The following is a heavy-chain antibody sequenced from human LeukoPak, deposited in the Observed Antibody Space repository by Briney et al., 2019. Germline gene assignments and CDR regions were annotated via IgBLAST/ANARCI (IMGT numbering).Heavy chain of an antibody. J-gene: IGHJ3*02. D-gene: IGHD6-6*01. Sequence: SVKVSCKASGGTFISYAISWVRQAPGQGLEWMGRIIPIFGTANYAQKFQGRVTITTDESTSTAYMELSSLRSEDTAVYYCARETKLAGADDAFDIWGQGTMVTVSS. CDR1: GGTFISYA. V-gene: IGHV1-69*05. CDR3: ARETKLAGADDAFDI. CDR2: IIPIFGTA.